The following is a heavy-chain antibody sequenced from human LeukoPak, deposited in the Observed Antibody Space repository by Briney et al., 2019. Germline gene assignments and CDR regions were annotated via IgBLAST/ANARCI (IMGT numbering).Heavy chain of an antibody. D-gene: IGHD7-27*01. J-gene: IGHJ4*02. CDR3: ATQNWGSRAFDY. V-gene: IGHV3-66*01. CDR1: GFTVSSSH. Sequence: GESLRLSCAVSGFTVSSSHMGWVRQAPGKGLEWVSVLYSGGNTFYEDSVKGRFTISRDNSKNTLYLQMNSPRAEDTAVYYCATQNWGSRAFDYWGQGTLVTVSS. CDR2: LYSGGNT.